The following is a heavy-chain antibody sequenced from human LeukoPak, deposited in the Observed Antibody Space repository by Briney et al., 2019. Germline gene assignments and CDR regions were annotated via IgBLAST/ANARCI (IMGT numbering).Heavy chain of an antibody. CDR2: INNDGRST. Sequence: PGGSLRLSCAASGFTLSSNWMQWVRHAPGKGLVWVSRINNDGRSTTYADSVKGRFTLSRDNAKDTLFLQMNSLRAEDTAVYYCVKYSSGWNWGQGTLVTVSS. V-gene: IGHV3-74*03. CDR1: GFTLSSNW. CDR3: VKYSSGWN. J-gene: IGHJ4*02. D-gene: IGHD6-19*01.